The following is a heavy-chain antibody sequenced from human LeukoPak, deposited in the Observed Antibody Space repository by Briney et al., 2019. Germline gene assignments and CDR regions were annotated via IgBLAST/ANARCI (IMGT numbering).Heavy chain of an antibody. CDR3: ASNLGYCSSTRCRRAFDI. Sequence: PGGSLRLSCAASGFTFSSYSMNWVRQAPGKGLEWVSSISSSSSYIYYADSVKGRFTISRDNAKNSLYLQMNSLRAEDTAVYYCASNLGYCSSTRCRRAFDIWGQGTMVTVSS. CDR1: GFTFSSYS. J-gene: IGHJ3*02. D-gene: IGHD2-2*01. CDR2: ISSSSSYI. V-gene: IGHV3-21*01.